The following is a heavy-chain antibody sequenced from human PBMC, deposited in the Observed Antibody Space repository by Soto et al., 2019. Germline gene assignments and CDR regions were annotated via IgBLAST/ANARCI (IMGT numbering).Heavy chain of an antibody. J-gene: IGHJ6*02. Sequence: ASVKVSCKVSGYTLTELSMHWVRQAPGKGLEWMGGSIPIFGTANYAQKFQGRVTISVDESTSTAYMELSSLRSEDTAVYYCARGRGYSGDDHYYYFDMDVWGQGTTVTVSS. CDR2: SIPIFGTA. CDR1: GYTLTELS. V-gene: IGHV1-69*13. CDR3: ARGRGYSGDDHYYYFDMDV. D-gene: IGHD5-12*01.